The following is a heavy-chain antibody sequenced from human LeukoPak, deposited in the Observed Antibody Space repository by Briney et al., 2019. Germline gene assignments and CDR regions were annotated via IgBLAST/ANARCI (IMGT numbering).Heavy chain of an antibody. CDR2: FEPEDGET. CDR1: GYTLTELS. V-gene: IGHV1-24*01. J-gene: IGHJ5*02. CDR3: ATEQGLRVGARINWFDP. Sequence: ASVKVSCKVSGYTLTELSMHWVRQAPGKGLEWMGGFEPEDGETIYAQKFQGRVTMTEDTSTDTAYMELSSLRSEDTAVYYCATEQGLRVGARINWFDPWGQGTLVTVSS. D-gene: IGHD1-26*01.